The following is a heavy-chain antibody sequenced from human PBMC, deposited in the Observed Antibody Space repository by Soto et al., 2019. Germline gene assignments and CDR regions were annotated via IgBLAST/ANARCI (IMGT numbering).Heavy chain of an antibody. V-gene: IGHV4-59*08. J-gene: IGHJ4*02. D-gene: IGHD2-15*01. CDR1: GGSISSYY. CDR3: ARHRSFAYCSGGSCYSEPFDY. Sequence: SETLSLTCTVSGGSISSYYWSRIRQPPGKGLEWIGYIYYSGSTNYNPSLKSRVTISVDTSKNQFSLKLSSVTAADTAVYYCARHRSFAYCSGGSCYSEPFDYWGQGTLVTVSS. CDR2: IYYSGST.